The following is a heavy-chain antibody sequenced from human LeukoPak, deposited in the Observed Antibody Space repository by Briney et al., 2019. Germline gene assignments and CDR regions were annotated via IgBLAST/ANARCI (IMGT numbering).Heavy chain of an antibody. Sequence: GGSLRLSCAASGFTFSSYGMSWVRQAPGKGLHWLSAISANGINTYYADSVKGRFTISRDNSKNTLYLHMHSLRADDTALYYCAKDLHGAFDYWGQGIPVTVSS. CDR1: GFTFSSYG. CDR3: AKDLHGAFDY. D-gene: IGHD3-10*01. V-gene: IGHV3-23*01. CDR2: ISANGINT. J-gene: IGHJ4*02.